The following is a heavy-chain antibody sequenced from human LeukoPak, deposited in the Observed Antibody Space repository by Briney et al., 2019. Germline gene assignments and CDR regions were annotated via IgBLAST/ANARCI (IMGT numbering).Heavy chain of an antibody. D-gene: IGHD1-26*01. V-gene: IGHV3-7*01. CDR3: AREGGYSGSPYDY. CDR1: GFTFSSYW. Sequence: GGSLRLSCAASGFTFSSYWMSWVRQAPGKGLEWVANIKQDGSEKYYVDSVKGRFTISRGNAKNSLYLQMNSLRAEDTAVYYCAREGGYSGSPYDYWGQGTLVTVSS. CDR2: IKQDGSEK. J-gene: IGHJ4*02.